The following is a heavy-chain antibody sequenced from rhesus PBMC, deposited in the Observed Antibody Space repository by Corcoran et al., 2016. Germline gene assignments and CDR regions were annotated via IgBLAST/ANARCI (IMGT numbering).Heavy chain of an antibody. CDR1: GYSFSSGYY. Sequence: QVQLQESGPGLVKPSETLSLTCAVSGYSFSSGYYWNWIRQPPGKGLGWVGSIYGSGGSNYLNPSLKSRVTLSVDTSKNQFSLKLSSVTAADTAVYYCARGMQGGGWYADVSLDVWGRGVLVTVSS. CDR2: IYGSGGSN. D-gene: IGHD6-31*01. V-gene: IGHV4S14*01. J-gene: IGHJ5-2*02. CDR3: ARGMQGGGWYADVSLDV.